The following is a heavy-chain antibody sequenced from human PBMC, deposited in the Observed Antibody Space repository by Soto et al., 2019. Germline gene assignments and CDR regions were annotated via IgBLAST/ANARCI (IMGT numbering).Heavy chain of an antibody. D-gene: IGHD3-10*01. CDR2: IIPMYGPA. CDR3: ARVTSMVRGVIDNWFDP. V-gene: IGHV1-69*01. J-gene: IGHJ5*02. CDR1: GGTFSSYA. Sequence: QVPLVQSGAEVKKPGSSVTVSCKASGGTFSSYAIHWVRQAPGQGLEWMGGIIPMYGPAKYAQRFQGRVTITADESTTTVYMELTSLTSPDTAVYYCARVTSMVRGVIDNWFDPWGHGNLVNVSS.